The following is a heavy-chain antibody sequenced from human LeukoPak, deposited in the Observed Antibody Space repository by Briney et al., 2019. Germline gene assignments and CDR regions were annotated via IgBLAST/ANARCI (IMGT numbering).Heavy chain of an antibody. D-gene: IGHD4-17*01. V-gene: IGHV3-21*01. CDR1: GFTFSSYS. CDR3: ARGDYERDAFDI. Sequence: GGSLRLSCAASGFTFSSYSMNWVRQAPGKGLEWVSSISSSSSYIYYADSVKGRFTISRDNAKNSLYLQMNSLRAEDTAVYYCARGDYERDAFDIWGQGTMVTVSS. CDR2: ISSSSSYI. J-gene: IGHJ3*02.